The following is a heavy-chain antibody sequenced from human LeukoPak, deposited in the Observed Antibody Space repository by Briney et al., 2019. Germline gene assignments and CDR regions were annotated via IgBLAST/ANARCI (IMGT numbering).Heavy chain of an antibody. V-gene: IGHV3-30-3*01. CDR2: ISYGGSNK. Sequence: GGSLRLSCAASGFTFSSYAMHWVRQAPGKGLEWVAVISYGGSNKYYADSVKGRFTISRDNSKNTLYLQMNSLRAEDTAVYYCAKSNWNSLDYWGQGTLVTVSS. CDR3: AKSNWNSLDY. CDR1: GFTFSSYA. D-gene: IGHD1-7*01. J-gene: IGHJ4*02.